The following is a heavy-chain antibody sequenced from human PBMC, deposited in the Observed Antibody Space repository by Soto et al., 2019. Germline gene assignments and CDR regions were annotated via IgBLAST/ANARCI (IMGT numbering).Heavy chain of an antibody. CDR2: IHSSGTT. CDR1: GFSISSGDYY. D-gene: IGHD2-21*02. J-gene: IGHJ6*02. CDR3: AGDLYGGGHCQSPRRLSSYEMFV. V-gene: IGHV4-30-4*01. Sequence: QVQLQESGPGLVKPSQTLSLTCSVSGFSISSGDYYWSCIRQPPGKGLEWIGHIHSSGTTYYTPPHRNRATIAVDTSDNHYSLKPRSVNVTDTAVYFCAGDLYGGGHCQSPRRLSSYEMFVWGQGTPVTVSS.